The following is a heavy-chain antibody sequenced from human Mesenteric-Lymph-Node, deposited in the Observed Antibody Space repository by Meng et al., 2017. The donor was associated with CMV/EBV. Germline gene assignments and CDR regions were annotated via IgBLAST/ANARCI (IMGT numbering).Heavy chain of an antibody. V-gene: IGHV3-30*02. CDR2: IRYDANNK. CDR3: AKDGRGFWSGYYIDY. D-gene: IGHD3-3*01. J-gene: IGHJ4*02. Sequence: GGSLRLSCAASGFTFSSYGMHWVRQAPGKGLEWVAFIRYDANNKYYPDSVRGRFTISRDNSKNTLYLQMNSLRAEDTAVYYCAKDGRGFWSGYYIDYWGQGTLVTVSS. CDR1: GFTFSSYG.